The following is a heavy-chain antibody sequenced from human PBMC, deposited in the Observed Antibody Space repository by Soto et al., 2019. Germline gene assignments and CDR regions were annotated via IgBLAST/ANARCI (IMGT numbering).Heavy chain of an antibody. J-gene: IGHJ5*02. Sequence: SVEVSLKASCYTFTSYGISWVRQAPGQGLEWMGWISAYNGNTNYAQKLQGRVTMTTDTSTSTAYMELRSLRSDDTAVYYCARGNWNYVSWFDPWGQGTLVTVSS. D-gene: IGHD1-7*01. CDR1: CYTFTSYG. CDR2: ISAYNGNT. V-gene: IGHV1-18*04. CDR3: ARGNWNYVSWFDP.